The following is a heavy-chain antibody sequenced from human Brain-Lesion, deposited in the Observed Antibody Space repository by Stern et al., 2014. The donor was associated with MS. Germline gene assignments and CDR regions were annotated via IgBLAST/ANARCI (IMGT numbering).Heavy chain of an antibody. CDR3: ARGERWFDS. D-gene: IGHD3-10*01. J-gene: IGHJ5*01. Sequence: EVQLEESGGGFVKPGGSLRLSCAASGFTFSNYWMHWVRQAPGKGLVWVSRVNNDGRRTSYADSVKGRFTMSRDNAKNTLYLQMNSLRVEDTAIYYCARGERWFDSWGQGTLVTVSS. CDR2: VNNDGRRT. V-gene: IGHV3-74*02. CDR1: GFTFSNYW.